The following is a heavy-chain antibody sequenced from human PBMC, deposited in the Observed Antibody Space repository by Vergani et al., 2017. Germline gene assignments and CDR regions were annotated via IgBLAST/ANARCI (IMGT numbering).Heavy chain of an antibody. CDR3: TRHVPWGEGDYLHFDH. V-gene: IGHV5-51*01. Sequence: EVMLVQSGAEVKKPGESLKISCKYSERSFISNEIACVRQMSGKGLQWMGNINPIDSKIAYSPSFQGQAIMSLDKSITTSYLQWRSLKASDTAIYYCTRHVPWGEGDYLHFDHWGQGRQVTVSS. CDR2: INPIDSKI. J-gene: IGHJ4*02. D-gene: IGHD4/OR15-4a*01. CDR1: ERSFISNE.